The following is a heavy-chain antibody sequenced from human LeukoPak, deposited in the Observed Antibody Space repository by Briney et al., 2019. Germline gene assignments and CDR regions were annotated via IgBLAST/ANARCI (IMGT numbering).Heavy chain of an antibody. Sequence: PEGSLRLSCAASGFTFSTYGIHWVRQAAGKGLEWVAFIQYDGSYKFYADSVQGRFSISRDNSKNTLFLQMNSLRAEDTAVYYCAKTSDQLLYSKFDYWGQGTLVTVSS. V-gene: IGHV3-30*02. CDR3: AKTSDQLLYSKFDY. CDR1: GFTFSTYG. D-gene: IGHD2-2*02. J-gene: IGHJ4*02. CDR2: IQYDGSYK.